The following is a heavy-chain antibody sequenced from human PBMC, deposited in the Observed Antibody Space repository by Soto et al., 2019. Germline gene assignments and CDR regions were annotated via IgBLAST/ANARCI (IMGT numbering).Heavy chain of an antibody. V-gene: IGHV3-23*01. CDR3: AKDPSVRRRWGFWFDP. CDR2: ISGSGGST. Sequence: VQLLESGGGLVQPGGSLRLSCAASGFTFSSYAMSWVRQAPGKGLEWVSAISGSGGSTYYADSVKGRVTISRDNSKNTMYVQMNSLRAEDTAVYYCAKDPSVRRRWGFWFDPWGQGTLVTVSS. J-gene: IGHJ5*02. D-gene: IGHD3-10*02. CDR1: GFTFSSYA.